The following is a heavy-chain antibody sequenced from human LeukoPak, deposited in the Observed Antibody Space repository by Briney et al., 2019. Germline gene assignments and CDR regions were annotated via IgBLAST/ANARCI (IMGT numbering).Heavy chain of an antibody. V-gene: IGHV3-30*03. CDR2: ISYDGSNK. CDR3: ARDHVDTAMAGAFDY. Sequence: PGRSLRLSCAASGFTFSSYGMHWVRQAPGKGREWVAVISYDGSNKYYADSVKGRFTISRDNSKNTLYLQMNSLRAEDTAVYYCARDHVDTAMAGAFDYWGQGTLVTVSS. D-gene: IGHD5-18*01. J-gene: IGHJ4*02. CDR1: GFTFSSYG.